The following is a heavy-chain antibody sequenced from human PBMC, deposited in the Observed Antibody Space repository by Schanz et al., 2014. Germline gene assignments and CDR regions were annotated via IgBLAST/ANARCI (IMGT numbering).Heavy chain of an antibody. V-gene: IGHV3-33*06. CDR3: AKAPRSLFNYFDY. CDR1: GFTFSSYG. J-gene: IGHJ4*02. Sequence: LVESGGGVVQPGRSLRLSCAASGFTFSSYGMHWVRQVPGKGLEWVGVVCYDGSKKYYADSVKGRFTTSRDNSKNTLYLQMNSLRAEDTAVYYCAKAPRSLFNYFDYWGQGTLVTVSS. CDR2: VCYDGSKK.